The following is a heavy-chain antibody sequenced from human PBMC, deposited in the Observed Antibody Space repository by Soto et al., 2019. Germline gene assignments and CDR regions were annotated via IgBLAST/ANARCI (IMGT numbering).Heavy chain of an antibody. Sequence: ASVKVSCKASGYTFTSYGISWVRQAPGQGLEWMGWISAYNGNTNYAQKLQGRVTMTTDTSTSTAYMELRSLRSDDTAVYYCARDDLVVVVAATHPMDVWGKGTTVTVSS. CDR2: ISAYNGNT. J-gene: IGHJ6*03. CDR3: ARDDLVVVVAATHPMDV. CDR1: GYTFTSYG. V-gene: IGHV1-18*01. D-gene: IGHD2-15*01.